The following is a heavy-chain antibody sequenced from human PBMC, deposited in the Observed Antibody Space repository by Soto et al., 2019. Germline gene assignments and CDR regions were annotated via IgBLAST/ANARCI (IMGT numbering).Heavy chain of an antibody. V-gene: IGHV4-31*03. CDR2: IYYSGST. CDR3: VRDRVRGSRTYAGFDP. D-gene: IGHD3-16*01. Sequence: SETLSLTCTVSGGSISSGGYYWSWIRQHPGKGLEWIGYIYYSGSTYYNPSLKSRVTISVDTSKNQFSLTLTSVTAADTAVYYCVRDRVRGSRTYAGFDPWGQGTLVTVSS. J-gene: IGHJ5*02. CDR1: GGSISSGGYY.